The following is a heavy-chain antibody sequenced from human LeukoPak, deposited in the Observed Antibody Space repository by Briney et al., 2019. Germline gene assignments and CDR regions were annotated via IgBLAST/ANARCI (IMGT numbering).Heavy chain of an antibody. Sequence: PSETLSLTCTVSGGSVSISSYYWGWIRQPPGKGLEWIGSIYYSGSTYYSPSLKSRATISVDTSRNQFSLKLSSVTAADTAVYYCARFFGGSFGDYVDCWGQGTLVTVSS. V-gene: IGHV4-39*07. D-gene: IGHD1-26*01. CDR2: IYYSGST. CDR3: ARFFGGSFGDYVDC. J-gene: IGHJ4*02. CDR1: GGSVSISSYY.